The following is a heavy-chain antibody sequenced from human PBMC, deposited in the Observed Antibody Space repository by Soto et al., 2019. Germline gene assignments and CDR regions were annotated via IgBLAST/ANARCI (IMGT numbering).Heavy chain of an antibody. D-gene: IGHD3-16*01. CDR3: ARETLSYGSALDV. CDR2: ITWNGANT. Sequence: PXGPLRLSCAASGFSFDEYNMHWVRQAPGKGLEWLSLITWNGANTYYADSVKGRFTISRDGTTKSVSLQMTSLKREDTGLYYCARETLSYGSALDVWGQGTTVTVSS. J-gene: IGHJ6*02. V-gene: IGHV3-43*01. CDR1: GFSFDEYN.